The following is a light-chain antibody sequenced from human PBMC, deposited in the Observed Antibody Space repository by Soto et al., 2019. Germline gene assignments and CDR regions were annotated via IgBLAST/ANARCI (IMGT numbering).Light chain of an antibody. Sequence: EVVLTQSPGTLSLSPGARATLSCRASQSVNDNHLAWYQQKGGQAPRLLIYGASTRATGVPERFSGSGFGTAYSLTINILKPEDFALYYCQLYGGSPPSGTFGPGTTVEI. CDR3: QLYGGSPPSGT. J-gene: IGKJ3*01. V-gene: IGKV3-20*01. CDR1: QSVNDNH. CDR2: GAS.